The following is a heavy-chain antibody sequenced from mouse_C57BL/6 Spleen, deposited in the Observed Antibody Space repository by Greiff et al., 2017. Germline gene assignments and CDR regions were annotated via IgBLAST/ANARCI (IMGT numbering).Heavy chain of an antibody. CDR2: ISSGGDYI. CDR1: GFTFSSYA. Sequence: EVMLVESGEGLVKPGGSLKLSCAASGFTFSSYAMSWVRQTPEKRLEWVAYISSGGDYIYYADTVKGRFPISRDNARNTLYLQMSSLKSEDTAMYYCTRGHSPLYYDYDGTDYFDYWGQGTTLTVSS. CDR3: TRGHSPLYYDYDGTDYFDY. D-gene: IGHD2-4*01. V-gene: IGHV5-9-1*02. J-gene: IGHJ2*01.